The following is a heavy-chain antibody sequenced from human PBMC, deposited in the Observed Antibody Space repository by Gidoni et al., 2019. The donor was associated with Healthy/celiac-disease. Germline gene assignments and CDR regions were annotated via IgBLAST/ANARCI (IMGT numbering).Heavy chain of an antibody. Sequence: EVQLVESGGGLVQPGGSLRLSCAASGFTFSSYWMSWVRPAPGKGLEWVANIKQDGSEKYYVDSVKGRFTISRDNAKNSLYLQMNSLRAEDTAVYYCAREGGAGAIVLMVYAIGYYYMDVWGKGTTVTVSS. CDR2: IKQDGSEK. CDR3: AREGGAGAIVLMVYAIGYYYMDV. J-gene: IGHJ6*03. CDR1: GFTFSSYW. V-gene: IGHV3-7*01. D-gene: IGHD2-8*01.